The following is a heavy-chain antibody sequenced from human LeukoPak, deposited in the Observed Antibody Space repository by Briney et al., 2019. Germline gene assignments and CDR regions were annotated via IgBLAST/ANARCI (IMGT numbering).Heavy chain of an antibody. Sequence: SVKVSCKASGGTFSSYAISWVRQAPGQGLEWMGGIIPIFGTANYAQKFQGRVTITADKSTSTAYMELSSLRSEDTAVYYCASSEYYDFWSGPPADYYYYYMDVWGKGTTVTISS. CDR3: ASSEYYDFWSGPPADYYYYYMDV. CDR2: IIPIFGTA. D-gene: IGHD3-3*01. CDR1: GGTFSSYA. J-gene: IGHJ6*03. V-gene: IGHV1-69*06.